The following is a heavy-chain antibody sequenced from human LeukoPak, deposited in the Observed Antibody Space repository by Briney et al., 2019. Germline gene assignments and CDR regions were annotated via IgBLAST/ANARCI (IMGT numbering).Heavy chain of an antibody. J-gene: IGHJ4*01. V-gene: IGHV4-39*01. Sequence: SETLSLTCTVSGGSISSSSYYWVWIRQPPGKGLEWIGSIYYSGSTYYNPSLKSRVTISVDTSKNQFSLKMSSLTAADTAVYYCASLLNVAGYSGYDSDYWGHGTLVTVSS. CDR1: GGSISSSSYY. D-gene: IGHD5-12*01. CDR3: ASLLNVAGYSGYDSDY. CDR2: IYYSGST.